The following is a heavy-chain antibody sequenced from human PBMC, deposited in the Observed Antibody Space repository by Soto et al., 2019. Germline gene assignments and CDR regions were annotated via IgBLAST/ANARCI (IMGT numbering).Heavy chain of an antibody. CDR2: IKSKTDGGTT. J-gene: IGHJ6*02. V-gene: IGHV3-15*01. CDR3: TTFDQKLASYSYGMDV. CDR1: GFTFSNAW. Sequence: PGGSLRLSCAASGFTFSNAWMSWVRQAPGKGLEWVGRIKSKTDGGTTDYAAPVKGRFTISRDDSKNTLYLQMNSLKTGDTAVYCCTTFDQKLASYSYGMDVSGQGTTVTLCS. D-gene: IGHD6-13*01.